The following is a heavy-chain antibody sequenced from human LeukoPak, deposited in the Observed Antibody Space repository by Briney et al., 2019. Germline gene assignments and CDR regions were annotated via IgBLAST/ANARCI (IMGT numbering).Heavy chain of an antibody. CDR3: AKDIRRAIRGHMDV. CDR2: ISWNSGSI. V-gene: IGHV3-9*03. J-gene: IGHJ6*03. Sequence: PGGSLRPSLSASGFTFEDYAMPWVRPAPGKGLEGGSGISWNSGSIGYADSVKGRFTISRDNAKNSLYLQMNSLRAEDMALYYCAKDIRRAIRGHMDVWGKGTTVTVSS. D-gene: IGHD3-10*01. CDR1: GFTFEDYA.